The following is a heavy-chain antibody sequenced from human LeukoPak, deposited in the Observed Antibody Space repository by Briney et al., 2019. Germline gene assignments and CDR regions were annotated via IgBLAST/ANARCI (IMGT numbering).Heavy chain of an antibody. V-gene: IGHV1-24*01. CDR1: GYTFTSYG. CDR3: ATLRGAGWYYFDY. D-gene: IGHD6-19*01. CDR2: FDPEDGET. J-gene: IGHJ4*02. Sequence: ASVKVSCKASGYTFTSYGISWVRQAPGKGLEWMGGFDPEDGETIYAQKFQGRVTMTEDTSTDTAYMELSSLRSEDTAVYYCATLRGAGWYYFDYWGQGTLVTVSS.